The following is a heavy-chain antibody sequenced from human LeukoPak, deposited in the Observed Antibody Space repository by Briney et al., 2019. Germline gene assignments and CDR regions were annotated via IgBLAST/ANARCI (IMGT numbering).Heavy chain of an antibody. D-gene: IGHD6-13*01. V-gene: IGHV4-59*01. CDR2: IHYSGTT. Sequence: KASETLSLTCTVSGGSISIYYWTWIRQPPGKGLEWIGYIHYSGTTNYNPSLKSRVTISVDTSKNQFSLKLSSVTAADTAVYYCARMQQLVTPFTHYYYGMDVWGQGTTVTVSS. CDR3: ARMQQLVTPFTHYYYGMDV. J-gene: IGHJ6*02. CDR1: GGSISIYY.